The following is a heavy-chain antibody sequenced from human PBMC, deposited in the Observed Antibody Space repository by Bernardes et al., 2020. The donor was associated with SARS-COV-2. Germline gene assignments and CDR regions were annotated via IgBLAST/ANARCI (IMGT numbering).Heavy chain of an antibody. Sequence: GGSLRLSCAASGFTFSGSAMHWVRQASGKGLEWVGRIRSKANSYATAYAASVKGRFTISRDDSKNTAYLQMNSLKTEDTAVYYCTRQDLSWLENWFDPWGQGTLVTVSS. CDR2: IRSKANSYAT. D-gene: IGHD3-16*02. J-gene: IGHJ5*02. CDR3: TRQDLSWLENWFDP. CDR1: GFTFSGSA. V-gene: IGHV3-73*01.